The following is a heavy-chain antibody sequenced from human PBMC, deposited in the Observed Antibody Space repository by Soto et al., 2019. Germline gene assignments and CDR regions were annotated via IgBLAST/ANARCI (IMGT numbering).Heavy chain of an antibody. D-gene: IGHD2-15*01. Sequence: EVQLVESGGGLVQPGGSLRLSCAASGFTFSSYWMSWVRQAPGKGLEWVANIKQDGSEKYYVDSVKGRFTISRDNAKNSLYLQMNSLRAEDRAVYYCARDYGTGGYYYYGMDVWGQGTTVTVSS. J-gene: IGHJ6*02. CDR3: ARDYGTGGYYYYGMDV. CDR1: GFTFSSYW. V-gene: IGHV3-7*05. CDR2: IKQDGSEK.